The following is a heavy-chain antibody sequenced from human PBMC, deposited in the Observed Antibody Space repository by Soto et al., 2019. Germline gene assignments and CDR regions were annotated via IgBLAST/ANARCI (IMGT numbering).Heavy chain of an antibody. Sequence: GASVKVSCKVSGYTLTELSMHWVRQAPGKGLEWMGGFDPEDGETIYAQKFQGRVTMTEGTSTDTAYMELSSLRSEDTAVYYCATRSSSWYSGFDYWGQGTLVTVSS. V-gene: IGHV1-24*01. CDR3: ATRSSSWYSGFDY. CDR1: GYTLTELS. J-gene: IGHJ4*02. D-gene: IGHD6-13*01. CDR2: FDPEDGET.